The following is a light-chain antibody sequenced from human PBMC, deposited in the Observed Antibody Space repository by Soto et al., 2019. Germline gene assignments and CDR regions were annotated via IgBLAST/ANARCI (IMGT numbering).Light chain of an antibody. V-gene: IGKV3-20*01. CDR2: GAS. J-gene: IGKJ4*01. Sequence: DIVLTQSPGTLSLSPGERATLSCRASQSVSSSSLAWYQQKPGQAPRLLIYGASSRATGIPDMFSGIGSGTDFTLTISRLEPEDFAVYYWQQYGSSPLTFGGGTKVEIK. CDR1: QSVSSSS. CDR3: QQYGSSPLT.